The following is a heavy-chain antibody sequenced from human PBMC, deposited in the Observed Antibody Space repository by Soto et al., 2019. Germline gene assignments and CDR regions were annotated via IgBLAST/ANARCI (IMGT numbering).Heavy chain of an antibody. CDR3: TTGAGTMIVVVRVSAFDI. V-gene: IGHV3-15*01. CDR1: GFPFSNPC. Sequence: PGGSLRLPWAPPGFPFSNPCMTGARQAPGKGLEWVGRIKSKTDGRTTDYAAPVKGRFTISRDDSKNTLYLQMNSLKTEDTAVYYCTTGAGTMIVVVRVSAFDIWGQGTMVTVSS. CDR2: IKSKTDGRTT. D-gene: IGHD3-22*01. J-gene: IGHJ3*02.